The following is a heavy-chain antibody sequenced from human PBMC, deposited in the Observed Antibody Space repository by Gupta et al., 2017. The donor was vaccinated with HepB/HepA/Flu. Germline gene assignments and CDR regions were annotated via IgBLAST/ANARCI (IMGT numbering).Heavy chain of an antibody. D-gene: IGHD2-2*02. J-gene: IGHJ4*02. V-gene: IGHV4-34*01. CDR1: GGSFSGYY. CDR2: INHSGST. CDR3: ARGQGGYCSSTSCYIYYFDY. Sequence: QVQLQQWGAGLLKPSETLSLTCAVYGGSFSGYYWSWIRQPPGKGLEWIGEINHSGSTNYNPSLKSRVTISVDTSKNQFSLKLSSVTAADTAVYYCARGQGGYCSSTSCYIYYFDYWGQGTLVTVSS.